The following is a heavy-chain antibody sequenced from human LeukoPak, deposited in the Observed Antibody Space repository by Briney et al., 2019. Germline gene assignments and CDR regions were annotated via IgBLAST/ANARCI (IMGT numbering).Heavy chain of an antibody. CDR3: ASSVEIPTVTGYFDL. CDR1: GGSISSYY. CDR2: IYYSGST. J-gene: IGHJ2*01. Sequence: SETLSLTCTVSGGSISSYYWSWIRQPPGKGLEWIGYIYYSGSTNYNPSLKSRVTISEDTPKNQFFLKLTSVTAADTAVYYCASSVEIPTVTGYFDLWGRGTLVTVSS. D-gene: IGHD5-24*01. V-gene: IGHV4-59*08.